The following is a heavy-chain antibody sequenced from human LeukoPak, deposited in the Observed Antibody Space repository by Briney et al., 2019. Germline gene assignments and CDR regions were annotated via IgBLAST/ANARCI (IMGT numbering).Heavy chain of an antibody. Sequence: PSETLSLTCTVSGGSISNSSYYWGWIRQPPGKGLEWIGSIYYSGSTYYTPSLKSRVTISVDTSKNQFSLKLSSVTAADTAVYYCARTVVNYFDYWGQGTLVTVSS. CDR3: ARTVVNYFDY. V-gene: IGHV4-39*01. CDR1: GGSISNSSYY. J-gene: IGHJ4*02. CDR2: IYYSGST.